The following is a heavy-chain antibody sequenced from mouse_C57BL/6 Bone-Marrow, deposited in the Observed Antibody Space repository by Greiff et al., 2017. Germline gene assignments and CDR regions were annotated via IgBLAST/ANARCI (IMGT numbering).Heavy chain of an antibody. J-gene: IGHJ2*01. CDR3: ARFHSNYPY. V-gene: IGHV1-19*01. CDR1: GYTFTDYY. D-gene: IGHD2-5*01. Sequence: EVQLQQSGPVLVKPGASVKMSCKASGYTFTDYYMNWVKQSHGKSLEWIGVINPYNGGTSYNQKFKGKATLTVDKSSSPAYMELNSLTSEDSAVYSCARFHSNYPYWGQGTTRTVSA. CDR2: INPYNGGT.